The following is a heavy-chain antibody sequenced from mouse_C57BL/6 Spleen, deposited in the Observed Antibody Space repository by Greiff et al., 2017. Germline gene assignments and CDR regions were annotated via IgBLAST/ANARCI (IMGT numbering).Heavy chain of an antibody. Sequence: EVKVVESGPELVKPGASVKISCKASGYTFTDYYMNWVKQSHGKSLEWIGDINPNNGGTSYNQKFKGKATLTVDKSSSTAYMELRSLTSEDSAVYYCARRRDSNYAWFACWGQGTLVTVA. V-gene: IGHV1-26*01. J-gene: IGHJ3*01. CDR1: GYTFTDYY. D-gene: IGHD2-5*01. CDR2: INPNNGGT. CDR3: ARRRDSNYAWFAC.